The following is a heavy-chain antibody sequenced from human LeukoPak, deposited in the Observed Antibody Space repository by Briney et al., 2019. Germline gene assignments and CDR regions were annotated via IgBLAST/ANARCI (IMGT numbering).Heavy chain of an antibody. CDR3: ARGVGSITIFGVKHDYYYYYMDV. CDR1: RFTVTINY. Sequence: SLILSCATSRFTVTINYMTWIPQAPGKGLDRVSVIYSLGSTWYAISVKGQFTRSSDNSKNTLYIKMNSLRAEETAVNSCARGVGSITIFGVKHDYYYYYMDVWGKGTTVTVSS. J-gene: IGHJ6*03. V-gene: IGHV3-53*01. D-gene: IGHD3-3*01. CDR2: IYSLGST.